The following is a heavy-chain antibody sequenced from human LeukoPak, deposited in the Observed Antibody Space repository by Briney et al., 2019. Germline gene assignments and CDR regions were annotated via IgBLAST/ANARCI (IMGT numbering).Heavy chain of an antibody. CDR2: ISAYNGNT. Sequence: ASVKVSCKASGYTFTSYGLIWVRQAPGQGLEWMGWISAYNGNTNYAQKLQGRVTMTTDTSTSTVYMELMSLRSDDTAVYYCARNLAGLWGTPDYWGQGTLVTASS. CDR3: ARNLAGLWGTPDY. D-gene: IGHD3-16*01. V-gene: IGHV1-18*01. J-gene: IGHJ4*02. CDR1: GYTFTSYG.